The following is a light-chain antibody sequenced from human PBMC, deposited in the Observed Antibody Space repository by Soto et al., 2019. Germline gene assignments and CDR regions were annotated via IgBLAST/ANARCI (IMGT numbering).Light chain of an antibody. J-gene: IGLJ1*01. CDR2: GNS. CDR1: SSNIGAGYD. V-gene: IGLV1-40*01. Sequence: QSVLTQPPSVSGAPGQRVTISCTGSSSNIGAGYDVQWYQQLPGTAPKLLIYGNSNRPSGVPDRFSGSKSGTSASLAITGLQAEDEADYYCPSYDSSLSGYVFGTGTKLTVL. CDR3: PSYDSSLSGYV.